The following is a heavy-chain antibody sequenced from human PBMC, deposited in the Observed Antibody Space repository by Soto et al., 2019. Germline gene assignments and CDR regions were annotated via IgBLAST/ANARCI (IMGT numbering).Heavy chain of an antibody. CDR2: IYHSGST. CDR1: GGSISSGGYS. J-gene: IGHJ4*02. Sequence: QLQLQESGSGLVKPSQTLSLTCAVSGGSISSGGYSWSWIRQPPGKGLEWIGYIYHSGSTYYNPSLKSRVTISVDRSKNQFSLKLGSVTAADTAVYYCARAYYDILTGYSEYYFDYWGQGTLVTVSS. CDR3: ARAYYDILTGYSEYYFDY. V-gene: IGHV4-30-2*01. D-gene: IGHD3-9*01.